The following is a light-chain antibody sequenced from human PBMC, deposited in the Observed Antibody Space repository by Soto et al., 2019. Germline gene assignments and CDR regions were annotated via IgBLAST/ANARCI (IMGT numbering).Light chain of an antibody. CDR3: SSYTSSSTRV. J-gene: IGLJ1*01. Sequence: QSVLPQPASVSGSPGPSITISCTGTSSDVGAYDYVSWYQQHPDKAPKLKIYEVSNRPSGVSNRFSGSKSVNTATLTISGLQADDEADYYCSSYTSSSTRVFGTRTRPPS. CDR2: EVS. CDR1: SSDVGAYDY. V-gene: IGLV2-14*03.